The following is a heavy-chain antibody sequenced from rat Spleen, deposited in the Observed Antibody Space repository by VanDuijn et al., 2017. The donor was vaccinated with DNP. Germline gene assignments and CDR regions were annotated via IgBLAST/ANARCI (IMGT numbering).Heavy chain of an antibody. CDR2: IINDGKRT. D-gene: IGHD1-7*01. J-gene: IGHJ3*01. Sequence: EVQLVESGGGLVQPGRSLKLSCAASGFTFSSYGMAWVRQAPTKGLDWVATIINDGKRTYYRDSVRGRFTISRDYARSTLYLQMDSLRSEDTATYYCATSSYFGYDYGFAYWGQGTLVTVSS. CDR1: GFTFSSYG. V-gene: IGHV5-29*01. CDR3: ATSSYFGYDYGFAY.